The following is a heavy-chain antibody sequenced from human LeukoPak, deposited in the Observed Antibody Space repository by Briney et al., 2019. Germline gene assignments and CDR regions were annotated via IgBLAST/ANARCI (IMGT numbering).Heavy chain of an antibody. V-gene: IGHV4-34*01. D-gene: IGHD3-10*01. CDR2: INHSGST. Sequence: SETLSLTCAVHGGSFSGYYWSWIRQPPGKGLEWIGEINHSGSTNYNPSLKSRVTISVDTSKNQFSLKLSSVTAADTAVYYCARGRPQYYYGSGSYSHLFDYWGQGTLVTVSS. J-gene: IGHJ4*02. CDR1: GGSFSGYY. CDR3: ARGRPQYYYGSGSYSHLFDY.